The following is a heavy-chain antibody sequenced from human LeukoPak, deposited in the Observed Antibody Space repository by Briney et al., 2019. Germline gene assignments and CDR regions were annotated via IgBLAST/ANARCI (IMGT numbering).Heavy chain of an antibody. CDR2: IYYSGST. Sequence: SETLSLTCTVSGGSISSHYWSWIRQPPGKGLEWIGYIYYSGSTNYNPSLKSRVTISVDTSKNQFSLKLSSVTAADTAVYYCARSWGGYPTGRWFDPWGQGTLVTVSS. CDR3: ARSWGGYPTGRWFDP. D-gene: IGHD3-3*01. J-gene: IGHJ5*02. CDR1: GGSISSHY. V-gene: IGHV4-59*11.